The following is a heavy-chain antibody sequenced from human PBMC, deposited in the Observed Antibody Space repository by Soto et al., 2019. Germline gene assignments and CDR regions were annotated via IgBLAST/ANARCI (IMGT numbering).Heavy chain of an antibody. CDR1: GYAFTTYG. Sequence: QVHLVQSGAEVKKPGASVKVSCQGSGYAFTTYGITWVRQAPGQGLEWMGWISAHNGNTNYAQKLQGRVTVTRDTSTSTAYMELRSLRYDDTAVYYCERGSYGDYWGQGALVTVSS. D-gene: IGHD1-26*01. CDR3: ERGSYGDY. J-gene: IGHJ4*02. V-gene: IGHV1-18*01. CDR2: ISAHNGNT.